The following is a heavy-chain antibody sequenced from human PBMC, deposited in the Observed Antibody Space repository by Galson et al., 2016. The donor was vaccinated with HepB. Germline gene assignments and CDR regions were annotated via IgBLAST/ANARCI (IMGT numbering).Heavy chain of an antibody. CDR2: IGGAGDT. CDR3: ARESTGRGVDAFDL. V-gene: IGHV3-13*04. J-gene: IGHJ4*02. Sequence: SLRLSCAASGFTFSRYDIHWVRQVTGKGLQWVSAIGGAGDTYYSGSVKGRFTISRENAKNSLYLQMNSLTAGDTAVYYCARESTGRGVDAFDLWGQGTRVTVSS. CDR1: GFTFSRYD. D-gene: IGHD3-16*01.